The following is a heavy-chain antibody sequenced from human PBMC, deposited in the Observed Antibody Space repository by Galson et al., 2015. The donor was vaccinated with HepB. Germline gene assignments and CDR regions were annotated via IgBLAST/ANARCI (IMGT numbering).Heavy chain of an antibody. V-gene: IGHV3-49*04. CDR1: GFTFGDYA. D-gene: IGHD2/OR15-2a*01. CDR3: TRDRHFYDSDLYSGLDV. J-gene: IGHJ6*02. Sequence: SLRLSCAGSGFTFGDYALSWVRQAPGKGLEWVSFIRSKAYGGTTQYAASVKGRFTFSRDDSKGIAYLQMNSLKTEDTAVYYCTRDRHFYDSDLYSGLDVWGQGTTVTVSS. CDR2: IRSKAYGGTT.